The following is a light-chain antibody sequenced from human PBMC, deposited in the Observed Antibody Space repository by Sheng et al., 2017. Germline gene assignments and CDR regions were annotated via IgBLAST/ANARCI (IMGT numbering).Light chain of an antibody. Sequence: QSALTQPRSVSGSPGQSVTISCTGTSSDVGGYNYVSWYQQYPGKAPKVMIYDVSKRPSGVPDRFSDSKSGNTASLTISGLQAADEADYYCCSFVSGYIFVFGSGTKLTVL. CDR1: SSDVGGYNY. CDR2: DVS. V-gene: IGLV2-11*01. CDR3: CSFVSGYIFV. J-gene: IGLJ1*01.